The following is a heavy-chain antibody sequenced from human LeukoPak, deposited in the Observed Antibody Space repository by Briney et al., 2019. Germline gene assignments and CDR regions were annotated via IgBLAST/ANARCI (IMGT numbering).Heavy chain of an antibody. D-gene: IGHD4-17*01. J-gene: IGHJ4*02. Sequence: GESLKISCKGSGYSFTYWIGWVRQMPGKGLEWMGIIYSGDSHTKYSPSFQGRVTISADKSISTAYLQWSSLEAPDTAMYYCASARHGDYVWDYWGQGTLVTVSS. CDR1: GYSFTYW. CDR2: IYSGDSHT. CDR3: ASARHGDYVWDY. V-gene: IGHV5-51*01.